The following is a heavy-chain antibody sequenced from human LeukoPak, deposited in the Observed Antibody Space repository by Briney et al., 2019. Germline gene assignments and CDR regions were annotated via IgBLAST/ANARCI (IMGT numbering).Heavy chain of an antibody. D-gene: IGHD2-2*02. CDR2: INTDGSST. V-gene: IGHV3-74*01. J-gene: IGHJ4*02. CDR1: GFTFSSYW. Sequence: GGSLRLSCAASGFTFSSYWMHWVRQAPGKGLVWVSRINTDGSSTTYADSVKGRFTISRDNAKNTLYLQMNCLRAEDTAVYYCARGPYCSSTSCYTEFDYWGQGTLVTVSS. CDR3: ARGPYCSSTSCYTEFDY.